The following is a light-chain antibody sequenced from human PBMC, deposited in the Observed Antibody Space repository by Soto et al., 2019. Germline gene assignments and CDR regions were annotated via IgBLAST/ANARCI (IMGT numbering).Light chain of an antibody. CDR3: QHYMSSVT. CDR2: GAS. Sequence: EIVLTQSPGSLSLSPGQRATLSCRASQSVDTTFFAWYQKKPGPAPRLLIYGASKRATGLPDRFSGSGSGTDFTLIISRLEPEDFAVYYCQHYMSSVTFGQGTKVEIK. J-gene: IGKJ1*01. V-gene: IGKV3-20*01. CDR1: QSVDTTF.